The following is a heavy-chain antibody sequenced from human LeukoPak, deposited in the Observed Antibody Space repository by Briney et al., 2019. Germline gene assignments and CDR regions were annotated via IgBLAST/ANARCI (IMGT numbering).Heavy chain of an antibody. CDR2: ISASGGTT. J-gene: IGHJ4*02. CDR3: AKDGAPQQLVIY. D-gene: IGHD6-13*01. V-gene: IGHV3-23*01. Sequence: PGGSLRLSCAASGFTFSSYAMTWVRQAPGKGLEWVSVISASGGTTYNADSVKGRFTISRDNSKNTLYLQMNSLRAEDTAIYYCAKDGAPQQLVIYWGRGTLVTVSS. CDR1: GFTFSSYA.